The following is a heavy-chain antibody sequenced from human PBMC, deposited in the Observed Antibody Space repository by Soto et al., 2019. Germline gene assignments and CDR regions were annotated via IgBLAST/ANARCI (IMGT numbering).Heavy chain of an antibody. CDR2: IYYSGST. D-gene: IGHD3-22*01. Sequence: SETLSLTCNLSGGSISSGGYYWSWIRQHPGKCLEWIGYIYYSGSTYYNPSLKSRVTISVDTSKNQFSLKLSSVTAADTAVYYCARGSDKSYYYDSSGYYPHRALDYWGQGTLVTVS. V-gene: IGHV4-31*03. CDR3: ARGSDKSYYYDSSGYYPHRALDY. J-gene: IGHJ4*02. CDR1: GGSISSGGYY.